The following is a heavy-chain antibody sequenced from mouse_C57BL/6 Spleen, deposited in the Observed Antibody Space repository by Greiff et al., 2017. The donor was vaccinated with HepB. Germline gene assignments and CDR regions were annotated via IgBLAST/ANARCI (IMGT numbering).Heavy chain of an antibody. CDR2: ISSGSSTI. D-gene: IGHD2-1*01. V-gene: IGHV5-17*01. J-gene: IGHJ4*01. CDR1: GFTFSDYG. Sequence: EVKLVESGGGLVKPGGSLKLSCAASGFTFSDYGMHWVRQAPEKGLEWVAYISSGSSTIYYADTVKGRFTISRDNAKNTLFLQMTRLRSEDTAMYYCARNGNPYAMDYWGQGTSVTVSS. CDR3: ARNGNPYAMDY.